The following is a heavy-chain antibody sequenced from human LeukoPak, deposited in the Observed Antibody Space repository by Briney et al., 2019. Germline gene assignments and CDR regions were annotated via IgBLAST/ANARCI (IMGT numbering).Heavy chain of an antibody. CDR3: ARVVSPYCSSTSCYPYNWFDP. CDR2: IYYSGST. CDR1: GGSISSGGYY. D-gene: IGHD2-2*01. J-gene: IGHJ5*02. V-gene: IGHV4-31*03. Sequence: SQTLSLTCTVSGGSISSGGYYWSWIRQHPGKGLEWIGYIYYSGSTYYNPSLKSRVTISVDTSKNQFSLKLSSVTAADTAVYYCARVVSPYCSSTSCYPYNWFDPWGQGTLVTVSS.